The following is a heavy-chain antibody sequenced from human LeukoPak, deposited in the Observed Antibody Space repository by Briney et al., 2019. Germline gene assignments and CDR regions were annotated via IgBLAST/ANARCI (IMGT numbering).Heavy chain of an antibody. CDR2: ISSSGSTI. V-gene: IGHV3-48*03. J-gene: IGHJ3*02. CDR1: GFTFSSYE. CDR3: AGREGIWLEETHDGFYI. Sequence: PGGSLRLSCAASGFTFSSYEMNWVRQAPGKGLEWVSYISSSGSTIYYADSVKGRFTISRDNAKNSLYLQMNSLRAEDTAVYYCAGREGIWLEETHDGFYILGQGTMVTVSS. D-gene: IGHD3-3*01.